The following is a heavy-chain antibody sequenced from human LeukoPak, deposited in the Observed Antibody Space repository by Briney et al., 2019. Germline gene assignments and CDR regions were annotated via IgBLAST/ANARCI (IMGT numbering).Heavy chain of an antibody. CDR1: GFTVSSNY. Sequence: GGSLRLSCAASGFTVSSNYMSWVRQAPGKGLEWVPVIYSGGSTYYADSVKGRFTISRDNSKNTLYLQMNGLRAEDTAVYYCAKGRSGYRGALDYWGQGTLVTVSS. D-gene: IGHD3-3*01. V-gene: IGHV3-53*01. CDR2: IYSGGST. J-gene: IGHJ4*02. CDR3: AKGRSGYRGALDY.